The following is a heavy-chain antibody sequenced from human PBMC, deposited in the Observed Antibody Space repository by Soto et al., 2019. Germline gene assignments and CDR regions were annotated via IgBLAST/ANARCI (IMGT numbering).Heavy chain of an antibody. CDR1: GYTFTGYY. J-gene: IGHJ4*02. CDR2: INPNSGGT. CDR3: AREVTAPTYYFDX. Sequence: ASVKVSCKSSGYTFTGYYMHWVRQAPGQGLEWMGWINPNSGGTNYAQKFQGWVTMTRETSISTAYMELRRLRSDDTAVYYCAREVTAPTYYFDXWGQGTLVTVSX. V-gene: IGHV1-2*04. D-gene: IGHD2-21*02.